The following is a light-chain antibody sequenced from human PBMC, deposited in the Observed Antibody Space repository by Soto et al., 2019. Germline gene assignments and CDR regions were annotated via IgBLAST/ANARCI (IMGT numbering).Light chain of an antibody. CDR1: QGISSF. Sequence: AIRMTQSPSSISASTGDRVTITCRASQGISSFLAWYQQKPGKAPKLLIYAAATLQRGAPSRFSARGSGKXXXXXXXRLQSEDFATYFCQQYLSYPYTFGQGTKLEI. CDR3: QQYLSYPYT. V-gene: IGKV1-8*01. J-gene: IGKJ2*01. CDR2: AAA.